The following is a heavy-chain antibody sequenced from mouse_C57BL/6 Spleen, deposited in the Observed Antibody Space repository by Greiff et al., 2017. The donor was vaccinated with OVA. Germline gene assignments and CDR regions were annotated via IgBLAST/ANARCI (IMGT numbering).Heavy chain of an antibody. CDR2: IDPSDSYT. J-gene: IGHJ1*03. Sequence: QVQLQQSGAELVMPGASVKLSCKASGYTFTSYWMHWVKQRPGQGLEWIGEIDPSDSYTNYNQKFKGKSTLTVDKSSSTAYMQLSSLTSEDSAVYYGASRNYYGSSYLYWYFDVWGTGTTVTVSS. V-gene: IGHV1-69*01. CDR1: GYTFTSYW. D-gene: IGHD1-1*01. CDR3: ASRNYYGSSYLYWYFDV.